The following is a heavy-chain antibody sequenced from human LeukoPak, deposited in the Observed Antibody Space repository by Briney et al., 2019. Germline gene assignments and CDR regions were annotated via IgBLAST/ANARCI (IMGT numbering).Heavy chain of an antibody. V-gene: IGHV3-7*03. D-gene: IGHD1-7*01. J-gene: IGHJ4*02. Sequence: GSLRLSCAASGFTFSRYWMSWVRQTPRKGLEWVANINQDGSKTYYVDSLKDRFTISRDNAKNSLYLQMNNLRAEDTAVYYCAKPVLGTFRGFDYWGQGALVTVSS. CDR1: GFTFSRYW. CDR2: INQDGSKT. CDR3: AKPVLGTFRGFDY.